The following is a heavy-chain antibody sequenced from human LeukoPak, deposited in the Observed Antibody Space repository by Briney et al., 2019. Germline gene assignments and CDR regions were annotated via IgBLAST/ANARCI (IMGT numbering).Heavy chain of an antibody. CDR3: GRDKDAPGYGSGWRQYYYGMDV. D-gene: IGHD6-19*01. Sequence: ASVKVSCKASGYTFTDYYLHWVRQAPGQGLEWMGIINPSGGSTNYAQKFQGRVTMTRDTSTSTVYMDVSSLRSEDTTVYYCGRDKDAPGYGSGWRQYYYGMDVWGQGTTVTVSS. CDR2: INPSGGST. CDR1: GYTFTDYY. J-gene: IGHJ6*02. V-gene: IGHV1-46*01.